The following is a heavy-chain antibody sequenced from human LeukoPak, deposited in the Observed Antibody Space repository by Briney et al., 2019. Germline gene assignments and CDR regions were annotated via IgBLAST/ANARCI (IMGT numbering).Heavy chain of an antibody. D-gene: IGHD3-9*01. V-gene: IGHV3-11*01. CDR2: ISSSGSTI. CDR1: GFTFSDYY. J-gene: IGHJ4*02. CDR3: ARDGRGYFDWYPYDY. Sequence: GGSLRLSCAASGFTFSDYYMSWIRQAPGKGLEWVSYISSSGSTIYYADSVKGRFTISRDNAKDSLYLQMNSLRAEDTAVYYCARDGRGYFDWYPYDYWGQGTLVTVSS.